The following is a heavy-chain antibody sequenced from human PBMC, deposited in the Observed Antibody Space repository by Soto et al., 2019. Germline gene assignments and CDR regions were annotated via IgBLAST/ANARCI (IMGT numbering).Heavy chain of an antibody. CDR1: GYIFVNYG. CDR2: ISPYTGNT. V-gene: IGHV1-18*01. Sequence: QVQLVQSGDEVKKPGASVKVSCKASGYIFVNYGTAWVRQAPGQGLEWMGWISPYTGNTHSATKVQGRLTMTPDTSTSTAYMDLGSLTSDDTAVYYCVMVDNYVTPTPQDVWGQGTTVTVSS. CDR3: VMVDNYVTPTPQDV. D-gene: IGHD3-16*01. J-gene: IGHJ6*02.